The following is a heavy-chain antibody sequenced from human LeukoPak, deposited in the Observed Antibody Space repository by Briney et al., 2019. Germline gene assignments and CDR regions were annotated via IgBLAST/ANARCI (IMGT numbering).Heavy chain of an antibody. Sequence: SETLSLTCAVYGGSFSGYYWSWIRQPPGKGLEWIGEINHSGSTNYNPSLKSRVTISVDTSKNQFSLKLSSVTAADTAVYYCARGSSSNYWGQGTLVTVSS. V-gene: IGHV4-34*01. CDR2: INHSGST. D-gene: IGHD6-6*01. CDR1: GGSFSGYY. CDR3: ARGSSSNY. J-gene: IGHJ4*02.